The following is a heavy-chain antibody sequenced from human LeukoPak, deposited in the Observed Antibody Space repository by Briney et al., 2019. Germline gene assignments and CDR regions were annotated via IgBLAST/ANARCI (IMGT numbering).Heavy chain of an antibody. V-gene: IGHV4-59*01. D-gene: IGHD1-26*01. CDR3: ARGGGKWELLFDY. Sequence: SETLSLTCTVSGGSISSYYWSWIRQPPGKGLGLVGYIYYSGSTNYNPSIQSRVTISVDTSKNQFSLKLSSVTAADAAVYYCARGGGKWELLFDYWGQGTLVTVSS. J-gene: IGHJ4*02. CDR1: GGSISSYY. CDR2: IYYSGST.